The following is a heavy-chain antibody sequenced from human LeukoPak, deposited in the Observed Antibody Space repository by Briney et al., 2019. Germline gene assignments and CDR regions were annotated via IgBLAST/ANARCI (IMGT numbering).Heavy chain of an antibody. Sequence: GGSLRLSCAASGFTFSSYAMSWVRQAPGKGLEWVSAISGSGGSTYYADSVKGRFTISRDNSKNTLYLQMNSLRAEDTAVYYCATYNSEGDFWSGSPSGYYYYVDVWGKGTTVTVSS. CDR1: GFTFSSYA. CDR3: ATYNSEGDFWSGSPSGYYYYVDV. D-gene: IGHD3-3*01. CDR2: ISGSGGST. J-gene: IGHJ6*03. V-gene: IGHV3-23*01.